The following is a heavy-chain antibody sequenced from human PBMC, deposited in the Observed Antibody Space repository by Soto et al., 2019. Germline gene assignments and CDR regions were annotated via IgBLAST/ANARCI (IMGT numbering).Heavy chain of an antibody. CDR1: GGTFSTYA. D-gene: IGHD6-19*01. J-gene: IGHJ6*02. Sequence: QVQLVQSGAEVKKPGSSVKVSCKASGGTFSTYAISWLRQAPGQGLEWMGGIIPLFGAVHYAQKFQGRVTITVDKSTSKAYVELSSMRSEDTAVYYCATTSSPSIAVAGSGYFYGMDVWGQGTTVTVPS. CDR2: IIPLFGAV. V-gene: IGHV1-69*06. CDR3: ATTSSPSIAVAGSGYFYGMDV.